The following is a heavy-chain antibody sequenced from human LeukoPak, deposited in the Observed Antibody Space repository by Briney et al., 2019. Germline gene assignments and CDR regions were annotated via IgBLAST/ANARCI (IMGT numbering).Heavy chain of an antibody. V-gene: IGHV3-30*04. CDR2: ISYDGSNK. CDR1: GFTFSSYA. J-gene: IGHJ6*03. CDR3: ARESWPHMDV. Sequence: GRSLRLSCAASGFTFSSYAMHWVRQAPGKGLEWVAVISYDGSNKYYADSVKGRFTISRDNSKNTLYLQMNSLRAEDTAVYYCARESWPHMDVWGKGTTVTVSS.